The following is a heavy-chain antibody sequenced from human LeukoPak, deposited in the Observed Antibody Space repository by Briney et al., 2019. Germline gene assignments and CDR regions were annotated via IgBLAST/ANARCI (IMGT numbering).Heavy chain of an antibody. D-gene: IGHD5-18*01. CDR3: AGDTANFDY. Sequence: SETLSLTCTVSGGSISSGSYYWSWIRQPAGKGLEWIGRIYTSGSTNYNPSLKSRVTISVDTSKNQFSLKLSSVTAAVTAVYYCAGDTANFDYWGQGTLVTVSS. CDR1: GGSISSGSYY. J-gene: IGHJ4*02. V-gene: IGHV4-61*02. CDR2: IYTSGST.